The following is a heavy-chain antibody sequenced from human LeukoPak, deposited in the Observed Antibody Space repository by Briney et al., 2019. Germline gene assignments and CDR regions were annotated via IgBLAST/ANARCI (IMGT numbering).Heavy chain of an antibody. CDR2: ISSSSSYI. Sequence: GGSLRLSCAASGVTFSSYSINWVRQAPGKGLEWVSSISSSSSYIYYADSVKGRFTISRDNAKNSLYLQMNSLRAEDTAVYYCARVEEVSSSWPFDYWGQGTLVTVSS. J-gene: IGHJ4*02. V-gene: IGHV3-21*01. CDR3: ARVEEVSSSWPFDY. CDR1: GVTFSSYS. D-gene: IGHD6-13*01.